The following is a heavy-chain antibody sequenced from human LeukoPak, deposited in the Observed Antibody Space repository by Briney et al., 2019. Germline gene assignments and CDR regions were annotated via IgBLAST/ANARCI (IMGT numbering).Heavy chain of an antibody. CDR1: GGTFNSYA. V-gene: IGHV1-69*13. CDR3: ARGDPGQYYFDY. J-gene: IGHJ4*02. Sequence: ASVKVSCKASGGTFNSYAINWVRQAPGQGPEWMGGIIPMFGSANYAQHFQGRVTITADASTSTAYMELSSLRSEDTAVYYCARGDPGQYYFDYWGQGTLVTVSS. CDR2: IIPMFGSA. D-gene: IGHD3-16*01.